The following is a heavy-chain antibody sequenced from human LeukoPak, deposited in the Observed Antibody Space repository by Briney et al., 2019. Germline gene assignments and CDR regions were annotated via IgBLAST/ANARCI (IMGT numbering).Heavy chain of an antibody. CDR1: GGSISSYY. J-gene: IGHJ4*02. Sequence: SETLSLTCTVSGGSISSYYWSWIRQPPGKGLEWIGYIYYSGSTNYNPSLKSRVTISVDTSKNQFSLKLSSVTAADTAVYYCAKEDYGGNASDYWGQGTLVTVSS. CDR2: IYYSGST. CDR3: AKEDYGGNASDY. V-gene: IGHV4-59*01. D-gene: IGHD4-23*01.